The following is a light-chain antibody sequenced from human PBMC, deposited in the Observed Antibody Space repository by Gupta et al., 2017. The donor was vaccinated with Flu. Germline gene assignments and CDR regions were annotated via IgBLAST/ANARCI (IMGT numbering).Light chain of an antibody. V-gene: IGLV1-51*01. CDR1: SSNIGNNY. CDR2: DNN. Sequence: QSVLTQPPSVPAAPGQKVTIPCSGSSSNIGNNYVSWYQQLPGTAPKLLIYDNNKRPSGIPDRFSGSKSGTSATLGITGLQTGDEADYYCGTWDSSLSAVFGGGTKLTVL. J-gene: IGLJ3*02. CDR3: GTWDSSLSAV.